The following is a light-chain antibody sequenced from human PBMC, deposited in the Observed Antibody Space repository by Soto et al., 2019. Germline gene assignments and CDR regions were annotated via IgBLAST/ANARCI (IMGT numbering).Light chain of an antibody. CDR1: QDVRRSQ. V-gene: IGKV3-20*01. J-gene: IGKJ1*01. CDR3: QHYDTSLT. CDR2: AAS. Sequence: EIVLTQSPGTLSLSPGDTATLSCRASQDVRRSQLAWYQQKPGQAPSLLIYAASARATGIPDRFSGSGSGTDFTLTISRLQPEDCAVYFCQHYDTSLTFGQGTKVEIK.